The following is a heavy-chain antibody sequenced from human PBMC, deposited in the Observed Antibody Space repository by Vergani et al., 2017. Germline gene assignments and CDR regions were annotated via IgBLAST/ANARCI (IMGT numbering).Heavy chain of an antibody. J-gene: IGHJ4*02. Sequence: QVQLVQSGAEVKKPGASVKVSCKASGYTFTGYYMHWVRQAPGQGLEWMGRINPNSGGTNYAQKFQGRVTMTRDTSISTAYMEVSRLRSDDAAVYYCARLLTSNWGSMHWGQGTLVTVSS. CDR1: GYTFTGYY. CDR3: ARLLTSNWGSMH. CDR2: INPNSGGT. V-gene: IGHV1-2*06. D-gene: IGHD7-27*01.